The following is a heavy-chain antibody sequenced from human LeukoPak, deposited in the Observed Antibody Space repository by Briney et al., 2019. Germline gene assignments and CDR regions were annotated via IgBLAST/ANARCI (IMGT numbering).Heavy chain of an antibody. J-gene: IGHJ4*02. CDR2: INYIGST. Sequence: SETLSLTCTVSGGSDISSNYYWGWIRQPPGEGLEWIGNINYIGSTSYNPSLKSRVTMSVDTSKNQFSLKMSSVTASDTAVYYCARLSKRRYFDYIFDYWGQGTLVTVSS. D-gene: IGHD3-9*01. CDR3: ARLSKRRYFDYIFDY. V-gene: IGHV4-39*01. CDR1: GGSDISSNYY.